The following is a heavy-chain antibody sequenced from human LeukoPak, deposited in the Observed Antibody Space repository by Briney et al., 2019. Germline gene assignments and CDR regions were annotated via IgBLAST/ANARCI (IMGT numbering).Heavy chain of an antibody. CDR1: GGSISSSNYY. D-gene: IGHD2-2*01. V-gene: IGHV4-39*02. Sequence: PSETLSLTCTVSGGSISSSNYYWGWIRQPPGKGLEWTASIHYSGTTYYNPSLKSRVTISVDTSKNHFSLNLNSVTAADTAVYYCARGPTYQPIDYWGQGTLVTVSS. J-gene: IGHJ4*02. CDR3: ARGPTYQPIDY. CDR2: IHYSGTT.